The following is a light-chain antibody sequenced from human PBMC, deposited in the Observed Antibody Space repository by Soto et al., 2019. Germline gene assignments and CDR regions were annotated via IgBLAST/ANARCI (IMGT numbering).Light chain of an antibody. J-gene: IGLJ3*02. CDR2: END. CDR3: GTWDGSLSAGV. V-gene: IGLV1-51*02. CDR1: SSNIGINY. Sequence: QSVLTQPPSVSAAPGQKVTISCSGSSSNIGINYVSWYQQLPGTAPKLLIYENDKRPSGLPDRFSGSKSGTSATLGITGLQTGDEADYYCGTWDGSLSAGVFGGGTKLTVL.